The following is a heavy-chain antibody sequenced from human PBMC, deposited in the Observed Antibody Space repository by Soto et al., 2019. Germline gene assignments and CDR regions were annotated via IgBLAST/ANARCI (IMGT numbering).Heavy chain of an antibody. CDR2: IYYSGST. J-gene: IGHJ5*02. CDR1: GGSISSGGYY. Sequence: SETLSLTCTVSGGSISSGGYYWSWIRQHPGKGLEWIGYIYYSGSTYYKPSLKSRVTISVDTSKNQFSLKLSSVTAADTAVYYCARGVVAARGNWFDPWGQGTLVTVFS. V-gene: IGHV4-31*03. D-gene: IGHD2-15*01. CDR3: ARGVVAARGNWFDP.